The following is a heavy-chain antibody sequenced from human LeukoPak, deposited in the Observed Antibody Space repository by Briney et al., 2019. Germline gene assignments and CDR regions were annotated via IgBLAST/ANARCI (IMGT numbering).Heavy chain of an antibody. CDR2: ISPVSSYT. CDR3: VIDGSRRIGMDV. D-gene: IGHD2/OR15-2a*01. CDR1: GFSFNSYT. J-gene: IGHJ6*02. Sequence: PGGSLRLSCLASGFSFNSYTMNWVREAPGKGLEWVSTISPVSSYTWYAESVTGRFTISRDNPKNSLYLQMDSLRAEDTAVYYCVIDGSRRIGMDVWGQGTTVTVSS. V-gene: IGHV3-21*01.